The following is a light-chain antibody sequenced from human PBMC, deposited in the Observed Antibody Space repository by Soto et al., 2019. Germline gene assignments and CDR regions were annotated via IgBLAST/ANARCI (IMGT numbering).Light chain of an antibody. CDR3: QQYGSSLPIT. J-gene: IGKJ5*01. Sequence: EIVLTQSPGTLSLSPGERATLSCRASQSVSSNHLIWYQQKPGQAPRLVMYGASSRATGIPDRFSGSGSGTDFTLTINRLEPEDFAVYYCQQYGSSLPITCGQGTRLEIK. CDR2: GAS. V-gene: IGKV3-20*01. CDR1: QSVSSNH.